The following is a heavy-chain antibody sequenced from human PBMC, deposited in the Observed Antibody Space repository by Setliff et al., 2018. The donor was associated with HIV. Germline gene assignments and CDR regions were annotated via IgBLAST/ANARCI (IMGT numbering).Heavy chain of an antibody. CDR3: ARDLTTTTPFDL. CDR2: ISHSGNFM. Sequence: GESLKISCAASGFDISVYDLNWVRQAPGQGLEWVSSISHSGNFMYYANSLKGRFTISRDNAERSLFLQMTSLTVEDTAVYYCARDLTTTTPFDLWGPGTLVTVSS. CDR1: GFDISVYD. V-gene: IGHV3-21*01. J-gene: IGHJ4*01. D-gene: IGHD2-15*01.